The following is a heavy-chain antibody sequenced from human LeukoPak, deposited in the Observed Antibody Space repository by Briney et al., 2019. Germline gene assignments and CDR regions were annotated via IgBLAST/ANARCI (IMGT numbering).Heavy chain of an antibody. CDR1: GFPFSTYD. V-gene: IGHV3-30*18. Sequence: QAGGSLRLSRAASGFPFSTYDMPWVRQAPDKGLQWVAVISSDGYRTDYPDSVRGRFTISRDNFKNTVDLQMISVTAEDTAMYFCAKGLGTGSVLARPLHYWGQGTLVTVSS. CDR3: AKGLGTGSVLARPLHY. CDR2: ISSDGYRT. J-gene: IGHJ4*02. D-gene: IGHD3-10*01.